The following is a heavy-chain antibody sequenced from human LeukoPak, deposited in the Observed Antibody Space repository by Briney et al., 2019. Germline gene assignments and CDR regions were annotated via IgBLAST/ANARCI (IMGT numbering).Heavy chain of an antibody. CDR2: IYISGST. V-gene: IGHV4-4*07. CDR1: GGSISSYY. Sequence: SETLSLTCIVSGGSISSYYWSWIRQPAGKGLEWIGRIYISGSTNHNPSLKSRVIMSVDTSKNQFSLKLSSVTAADTAVYYCAREYYDTSGLDYWGQGTLVIVSS. J-gene: IGHJ4*02. D-gene: IGHD3-22*01. CDR3: AREYYDTSGLDY.